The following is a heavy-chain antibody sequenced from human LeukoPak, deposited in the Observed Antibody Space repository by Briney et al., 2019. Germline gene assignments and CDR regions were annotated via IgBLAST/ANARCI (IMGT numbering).Heavy chain of an antibody. CDR2: INPNSGDT. V-gene: IGHV1-2*02. CDR1: GYTFTGYY. J-gene: IGHJ6*04. D-gene: IGHD3-10*01. Sequence: RAASVKVSCKASGYTFTGYYMHWVRQAPGQGFEWMGWINPNSGDTNYAQKFQGRVTMTRDTSISTAHMELSRLRSDDTAMYYCARLTGSGRGYYGMDVWGKGTTVTVSS. CDR3: ARLTGSGRGYYGMDV.